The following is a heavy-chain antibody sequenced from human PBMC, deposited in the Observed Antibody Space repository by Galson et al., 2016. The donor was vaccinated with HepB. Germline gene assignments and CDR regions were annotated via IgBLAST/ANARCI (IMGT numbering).Heavy chain of an antibody. J-gene: IGHJ4*02. CDR3: AKDRTHSSDYFDS. Sequence: SLRLSCAASGFTFSSYAMSWVRQTPGKGLEWVSSISATGGSTHYADSVKGRFTISRDNSENTLYLQMDSLRAEDTALYYCAKDRTHSSDYFDSWGQGTLVTVSS. V-gene: IGHV3-23*01. CDR1: GFTFSSYA. CDR2: ISATGGST. D-gene: IGHD2-15*01.